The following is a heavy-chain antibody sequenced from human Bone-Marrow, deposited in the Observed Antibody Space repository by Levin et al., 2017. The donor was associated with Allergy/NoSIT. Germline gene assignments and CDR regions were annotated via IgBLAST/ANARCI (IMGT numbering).Heavy chain of an antibody. D-gene: IGHD1-26*01. Sequence: SCATSGFTFSRTWMSWVRQAPGKGLQWVGRISATTDGGAPDYITPVKGRFIISRDDSRDTVYLDIISLRIEDTGVYYCTTEWGYWGQGSLVTVSS. V-gene: IGHV3-15*01. CDR3: TTEWGY. CDR1: GFTFSRTW. J-gene: IGHJ4*02. CDR2: ISATTDGGAP.